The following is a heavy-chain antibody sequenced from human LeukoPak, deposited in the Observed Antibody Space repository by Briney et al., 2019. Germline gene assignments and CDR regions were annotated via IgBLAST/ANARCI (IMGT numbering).Heavy chain of an antibody. Sequence: PSETLSLTCTVSGGSISSYYWRRVRQPAGKGLEWIGRIYASGNTNYNPSLKGRVTMTVDTSKNQFSLNLSSVTAADTAVYYCAKYAGFLEWLLEGDYFDYWGQGTLVTVSS. J-gene: IGHJ4*02. V-gene: IGHV4-4*07. CDR2: IYASGNT. D-gene: IGHD3-3*01. CDR1: GGSISSYY. CDR3: AKYAGFLEWLLEGDYFDY.